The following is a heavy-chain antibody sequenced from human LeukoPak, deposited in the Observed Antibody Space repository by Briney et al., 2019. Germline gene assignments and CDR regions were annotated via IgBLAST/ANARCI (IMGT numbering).Heavy chain of an antibody. J-gene: IGHJ4*02. D-gene: IGHD3-22*01. Sequence: SETLSLTCTVSGGSISSYYWSWIRQPPGKGLEWIGYIYYSGSTNYNPSLKSRVTISVDTSKNQFSLKLSSVTAADTAVYYCARGRPGYYDSSGYALRYWGQGTLVTVSS. CDR2: IYYSGST. CDR3: ARGRPGYYDSSGYALRY. V-gene: IGHV4-59*12. CDR1: GGSISSYY.